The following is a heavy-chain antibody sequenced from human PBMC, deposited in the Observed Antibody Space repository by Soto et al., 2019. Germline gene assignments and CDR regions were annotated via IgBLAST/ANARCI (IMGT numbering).Heavy chain of an antibody. J-gene: IGHJ4*02. CDR3: ARAGYDRDGGGYYYFDY. CDR2: INYSGST. V-gene: IGHV4-31*03. CDR1: GGSIGSGSYY. Sequence: QVQLQESGPGLVKPSQTLSLTCTVSGGSIGSGSYYWSWIRQHPGKGLEWIGYINYSGSTFYIPSLKSRVTTSIDTSTNQFSLKLSSVTAADTAVYYCARAGYDRDGGGYYYFDYWGQGTLVTVSP. D-gene: IGHD3-22*01.